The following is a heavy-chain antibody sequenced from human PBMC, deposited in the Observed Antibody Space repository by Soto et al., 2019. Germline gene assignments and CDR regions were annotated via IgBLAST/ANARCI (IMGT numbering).Heavy chain of an antibody. CDR1: GYTFTSYA. J-gene: IGHJ4*02. CDR2: INAGNGNT. D-gene: IGHD2-21*02. Sequence: QVQLVQSGAEVKKPGASVKVSCKASGYTFTSYAMRWVRQAPGQRLEWMGWINAGNGNTKYSQKFQGRVTITRDTSASTAYMELSSLRSEDTAVYYCARAPSWGGDFYWGQGTLVTVSS. V-gene: IGHV1-3*01. CDR3: ARAPSWGGDFY.